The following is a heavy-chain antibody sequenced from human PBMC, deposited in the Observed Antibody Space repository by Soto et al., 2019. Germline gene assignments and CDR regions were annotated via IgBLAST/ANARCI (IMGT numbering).Heavy chain of an antibody. CDR3: GRDLTSNANCIDP. Sequence: PSETLSLTCSVSGGYIHVGGYYWTWIRQRPGKGLEWMGYTYYTGKTYYNPSLETRLTMSVDRSKNQFSLRLTSVTAADTAVYFCGRDLTSNANCIDPWGQGTLVTVSS. CDR1: GGYIHVGGYY. D-gene: IGHD2-2*01. CDR2: TYYTGKT. V-gene: IGHV4-30-4*01. J-gene: IGHJ5*02.